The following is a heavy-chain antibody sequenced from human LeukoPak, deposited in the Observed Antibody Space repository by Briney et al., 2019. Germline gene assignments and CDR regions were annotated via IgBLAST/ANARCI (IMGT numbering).Heavy chain of an antibody. V-gene: IGHV3-7*03. CDR1: GFTFSSHW. CDR3: AKVVDTAPDY. Sequence: PGGSLRLSCAASGFTFSSHWMSWVRQAPGKGPEWVANIKQDGTEKYYVDSVKGRFTISRDNAKNSLYLQMNSLRAEDTAVYYCAKVVDTAPDYWGQGTLVTVSS. CDR2: IKQDGTEK. J-gene: IGHJ4*02. D-gene: IGHD5-18*01.